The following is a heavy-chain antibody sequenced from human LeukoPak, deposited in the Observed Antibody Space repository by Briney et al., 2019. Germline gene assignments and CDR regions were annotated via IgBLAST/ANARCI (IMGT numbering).Heavy chain of an antibody. D-gene: IGHD5-12*01. J-gene: IGHJ4*02. CDR3: ASGGYANNNFDY. CDR1: GGSFSGYY. Sequence: SETLSLTCAVYGGSFSGYYWSWIRQPPGKGLEWIGYIYYSGSTYYNPSLKSRVTISVDTSKNQFSLKLSSVTAADTAVYYCASGGYANNNFDYWGQGTLVTVSS. V-gene: IGHV4-59*06. CDR2: IYYSGST.